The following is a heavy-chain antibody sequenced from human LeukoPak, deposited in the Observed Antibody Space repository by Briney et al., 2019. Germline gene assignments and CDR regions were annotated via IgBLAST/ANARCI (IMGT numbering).Heavy chain of an antibody. CDR3: ARQVGRYSSGWDFDY. CDR1: GGTFSSYA. J-gene: IGHJ4*02. CDR2: IIPILGIA. V-gene: IGHV1-69*04. Sequence: VASVKVSCKASGGTFSSYAISWVRQAPGQGLEWMGRIIPILGIANYAQKFQGRVTITADKSTSTAYMELSSLRSEDTAVYYCARQVGRYSSGWDFDYWGQGTLVTVSS. D-gene: IGHD6-19*01.